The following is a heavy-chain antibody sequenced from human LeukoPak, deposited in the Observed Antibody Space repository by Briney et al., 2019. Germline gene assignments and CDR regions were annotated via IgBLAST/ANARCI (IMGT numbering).Heavy chain of an antibody. Sequence: SETLSLTCAVYGVSFSGYYWSWIRQPPGKGLEWIGEINHSGSTNYNPSLKSRVTISVDTSKNQFSLKLSSVTAADTAVYYCARRYYDSSGHHDAFDIWGQGTMVTVSS. CDR2: INHSGST. D-gene: IGHD3-22*01. V-gene: IGHV4-34*01. CDR1: GVSFSGYY. J-gene: IGHJ3*02. CDR3: ARRYYDSSGHHDAFDI.